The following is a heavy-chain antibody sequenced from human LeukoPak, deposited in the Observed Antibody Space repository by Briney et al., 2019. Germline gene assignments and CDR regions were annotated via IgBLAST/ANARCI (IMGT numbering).Heavy chain of an antibody. V-gene: IGHV3-11*01. Sequence: GSLRLSCAASGFTFSDYYMSWIRQAPGKGLEWVSYISSSGSTIYYADSVKGRFTISGDNAKNSLYLQMNSLRAEDTAVYYCARAPQDYDYVWGSYPDYWGQGTLVTVSS. J-gene: IGHJ4*02. CDR1: GFTFSDYY. CDR3: ARAPQDYDYVWGSYPDY. D-gene: IGHD3-16*02. CDR2: ISSSGSTI.